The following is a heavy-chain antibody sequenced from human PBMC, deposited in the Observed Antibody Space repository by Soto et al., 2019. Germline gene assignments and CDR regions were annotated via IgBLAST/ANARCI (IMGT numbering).Heavy chain of an antibody. D-gene: IGHD2-15*01. CDR2: IYPGDSDT. V-gene: IGHV5-51*01. Sequence: GESLKISCQSSGYSFNSYWIGWVRQMPGKGLEWMGIIYPGDSDTRYSPSFQGQVSISADKSISTAYLQWSSLKASDTATYYCARLRYCSGGNCYGDYWGQGTLVTVSS. J-gene: IGHJ4*02. CDR3: ARLRYCSGGNCYGDY. CDR1: GYSFNSYW.